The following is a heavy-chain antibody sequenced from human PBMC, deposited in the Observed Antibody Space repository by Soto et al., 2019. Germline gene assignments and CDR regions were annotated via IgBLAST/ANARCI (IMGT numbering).Heavy chain of an antibody. J-gene: IGHJ4*02. CDR1: GFTFDNYA. Sequence: LRLSCAASGFTFDNYAMHWVRQAPGKGLEWVSGISWNSNTIAYADSVKGRFTISGDNAKNSLYLQMNSLRAEDTAFYYCAKDTGPNWGQGTLVTVSS. CDR3: AKDTGPN. V-gene: IGHV3-9*01. CDR2: ISWNSNTI.